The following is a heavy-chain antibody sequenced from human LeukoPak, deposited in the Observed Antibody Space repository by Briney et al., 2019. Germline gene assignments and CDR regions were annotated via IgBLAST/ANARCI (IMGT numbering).Heavy chain of an antibody. V-gene: IGHV3-11*06. D-gene: IGHD3-16*01. CDR3: ARLIGYVWGSIPSGYYFDY. CDR1: GFTFSDYY. CDR2: ISSTGVYT. Sequence: PGGSLRLSCAASGFTFSDYYMTWIRQAPGKGLEWVSYISSTGVYTDYADSVKGRFTISRDNARNSLYLQVNSLRAEDTAEYYCARLIGYVWGSIPSGYYFDYWGQGTLVTVSS. J-gene: IGHJ4*02.